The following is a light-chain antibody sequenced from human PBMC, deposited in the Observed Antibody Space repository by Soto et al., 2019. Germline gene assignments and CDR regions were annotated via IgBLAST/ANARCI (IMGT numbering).Light chain of an antibody. J-gene: IGKJ3*01. CDR1: QSVSSN. CDR3: QQYDNVPFT. Sequence: IVMTQSPATRSVSPGERATLSCRASQSVSSNLAWYQQKPGQAPRLLIYGASTRATGIPARFSGSGSGTEFTLTICGLQAEDFAVYYCQQYDNVPFTFGPGTKVDIK. CDR2: GAS. V-gene: IGKV3-15*01.